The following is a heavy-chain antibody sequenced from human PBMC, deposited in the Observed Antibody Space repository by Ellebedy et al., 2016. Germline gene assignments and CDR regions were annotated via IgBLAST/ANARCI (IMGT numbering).Heavy chain of an antibody. CDR2: INPSGGST. J-gene: IGHJ4*02. V-gene: IGHV1-46*01. D-gene: IGHD3-10*01. CDR3: AASIWFGELLADN. CDR1: GYTFTSYY. Sequence: ASVKVSCKASGYTFTSYYMHWVRQAPGQGLEWMGIINPSGGSTSYAQKFQGRVTMTRDTSTSTVYMELSSLRSEDTAVYYCAASIWFGELLADNWGQGTLVTVSS.